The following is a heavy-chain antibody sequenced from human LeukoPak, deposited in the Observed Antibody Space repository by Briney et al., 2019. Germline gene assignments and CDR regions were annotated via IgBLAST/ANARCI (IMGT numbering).Heavy chain of an antibody. Sequence: GGSLRLSCAASGFTFSSYAMSWVRQAPGKGLEWVSAISGSGGSTYYADSVKGRFTISRDNSKNTLYLQMNSLRAEDTAVYYCAKDYTVVVIQYYVDYWGQGTLVTVSS. J-gene: IGHJ4*02. V-gene: IGHV3-23*01. D-gene: IGHD3-22*01. CDR2: ISGSGGST. CDR1: GFTFSSYA. CDR3: AKDYTVVVIQYYVDY.